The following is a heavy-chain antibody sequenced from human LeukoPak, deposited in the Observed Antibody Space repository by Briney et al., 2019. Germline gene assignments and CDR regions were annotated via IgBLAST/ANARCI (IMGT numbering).Heavy chain of an antibody. J-gene: IGHJ4*02. Sequence: GGSLRLSCAPAGFTFSNSWMHWVRQDPGKGLVWVSYINPDGTNTNYADSVKGQFTITRDNAKNALYLQMNSLRAEDTAVYYCAKDLHYGSADYWGQGTLVTVSS. D-gene: IGHD3-10*01. CDR2: INPDGTNT. V-gene: IGHV3-74*01. CDR1: GFTFSNSW. CDR3: AKDLHYGSADY.